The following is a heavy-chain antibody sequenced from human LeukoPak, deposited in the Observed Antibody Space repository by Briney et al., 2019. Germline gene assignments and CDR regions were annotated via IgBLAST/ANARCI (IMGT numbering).Heavy chain of an antibody. CDR3: ARVERDSGYDDY. CDR2: ISAYNGNT. D-gene: IGHD5-12*01. V-gene: IGHV1-18*01. J-gene: IGHJ4*02. CDR1: GYTFTIYG. Sequence: ASVTVSCTASGYTFTIYGISWVRQAPGQGLEWMGWISAYNGNTNYAQKLQGRVTMTTATSTSTAYMELRSLRSDDTAVYYCARVERDSGYDDYWGQGTLVTVSS.